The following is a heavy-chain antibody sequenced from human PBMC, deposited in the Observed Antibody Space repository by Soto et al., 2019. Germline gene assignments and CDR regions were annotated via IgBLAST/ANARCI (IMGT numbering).Heavy chain of an antibody. Sequence: QITLKESGPALVKPTQTLTLTCTFSGFSLTRGVGVAWIRQPPGKALEWLALIYWDDDKRYSSSLKSRLTITKDNSKNQVVLIMTNMDPVDPATYYCAHKPLTTTGAFDPWGQGTLVTVSS. CDR1: GFSLTRGVG. V-gene: IGHV2-5*02. CDR2: IYWDDDK. D-gene: IGHD4-17*01. J-gene: IGHJ5*02. CDR3: AHKPLTTTGAFDP.